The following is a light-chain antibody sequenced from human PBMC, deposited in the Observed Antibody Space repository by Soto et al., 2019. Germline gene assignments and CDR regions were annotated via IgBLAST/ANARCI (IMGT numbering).Light chain of an antibody. J-gene: IGLJ2*01. V-gene: IGLV2-14*03. CDR1: SSDVGGYNY. Sequence: QSALTQPASVSGSPGQSITISCTGTSSDVGGYNYVSWYQQHPGKAPKLMIYDVSNRPSGVSSRFSGSKSGNTASLTISGLQADDEADYYCNSYTRSTTLVVFGGGTKLTVL. CDR2: DVS. CDR3: NSYTRSTTLVV.